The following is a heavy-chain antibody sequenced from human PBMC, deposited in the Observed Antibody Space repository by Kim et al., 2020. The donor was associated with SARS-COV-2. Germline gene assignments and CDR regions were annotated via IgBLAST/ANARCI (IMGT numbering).Heavy chain of an antibody. J-gene: IGHJ6*02. D-gene: IGHD3-10*01. CDR3: AKSTMVRGPRNGMDV. V-gene: IGHV3-30*02. Sequence: DSVKGRFTISRDNSKNTLYLQMNRLRAEDTAVYYCAKSTMVRGPRNGMDVWGQGTTVTVSS.